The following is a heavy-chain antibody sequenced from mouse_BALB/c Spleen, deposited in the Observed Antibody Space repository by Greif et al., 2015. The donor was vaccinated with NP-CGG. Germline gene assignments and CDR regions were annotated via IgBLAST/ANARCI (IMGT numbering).Heavy chain of an antibody. CDR1: GFSLTGYG. D-gene: IGHD1-1*01. V-gene: IGHV2-6-7*01. CDR2: IWGDGST. Sequence: VQLVESGPGLVAPSQSLSITCTVSGFSLTGYGVNWVRQPPGKGLEWLGMIWGDGSTDYNSALKSRLSISKDNSKSQVFLKMNSLQTDDTARYYCARDLSYYGSSHYAMDYWGQGTSVTVSS. CDR3: ARDLSYYGSSHYAMDY. J-gene: IGHJ4*01.